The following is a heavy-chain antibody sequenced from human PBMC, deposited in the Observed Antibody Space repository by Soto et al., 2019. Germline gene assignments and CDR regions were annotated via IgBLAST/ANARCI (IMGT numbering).Heavy chain of an antibody. J-gene: IGHJ6*02. CDR2: ISYDGSNK. CDR3: AKEHLLLWSQIHGMDV. Sequence: QVQLVESGGGVVQPGRSLRLSCAASGFTFSSYGMHWVRQAPGKGLEWVAVISYDGSNKYYADCVKGRFTISRDNSKNTLYLQMNSLRAEDTAVYYCAKEHLLLWSQIHGMDVWGQGTTVTVSS. D-gene: IGHD3-10*01. CDR1: GFTFSSYG. V-gene: IGHV3-30*18.